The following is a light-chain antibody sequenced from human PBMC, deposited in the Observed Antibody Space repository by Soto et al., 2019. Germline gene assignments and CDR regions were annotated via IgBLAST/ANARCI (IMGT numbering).Light chain of an antibody. CDR2: AAS. CDR3: QQGSRTTFT. CDR1: QSISSY. J-gene: IGKJ3*01. Sequence: DIQMTQSPSSLSASVGDRVTITCRASQSISSYLNWYQQKPGKAPKLLIYAASSLQSGVPSRFSDSGSGTDFTLTISSLQTEDFATYYCQQGSRTTFTFGPGTKVDIK. V-gene: IGKV1-39*01.